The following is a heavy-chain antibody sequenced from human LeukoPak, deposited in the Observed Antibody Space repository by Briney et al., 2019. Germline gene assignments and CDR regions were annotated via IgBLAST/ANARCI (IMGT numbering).Heavy chain of an antibody. D-gene: IGHD5-24*01. CDR3: ARDEMAPYGMDV. Sequence: SETLSLTCTVSGGSISDYYWNWIRQPAGKGLEWIGRIYTSGSTNSHPSLKSRVTMSVDPSKNQFSLKLRSMTVADTAVYYCARDEMAPYGMDVWGQGTTVTVSS. CDR2: IYTSGST. V-gene: IGHV4-4*07. CDR1: GGSISDYY. J-gene: IGHJ6*02.